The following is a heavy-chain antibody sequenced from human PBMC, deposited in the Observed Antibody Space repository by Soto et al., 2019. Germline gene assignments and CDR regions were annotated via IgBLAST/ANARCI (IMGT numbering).Heavy chain of an antibody. CDR3: ARTEWDSGYDKNWFDP. CDR2: IYYSGST. CDR1: GGSISSYY. Sequence: SETLSLTCTVSGGSISSYYWSWIRQPPGKGLEWIGYIYYSGSTNYNPSLKSRVTISVDTSKNQFSLKLSSVTAADTAVYYCARTEWDSGYDKNWFDPWGQGTLVTVSS. J-gene: IGHJ5*02. V-gene: IGHV4-59*08. D-gene: IGHD5-12*01.